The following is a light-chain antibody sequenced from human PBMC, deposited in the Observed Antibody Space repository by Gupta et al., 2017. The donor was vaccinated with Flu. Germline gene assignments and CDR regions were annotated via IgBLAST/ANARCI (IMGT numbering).Light chain of an antibody. CDR3: QQSHSNPIFS. CDR1: QSIRSY. Sequence: IQMPRSPSSLSASVEARVTITCRASQSIRSYLNWYQQKPGKAPKPLIHAASSLQSGVPPRFSCSGSGTEFTLTISSLQPEDFAIDYCQQSHSNPIFSFGQGTKLDIK. CDR2: AAS. V-gene: IGKV1-39*01. J-gene: IGKJ2*03.